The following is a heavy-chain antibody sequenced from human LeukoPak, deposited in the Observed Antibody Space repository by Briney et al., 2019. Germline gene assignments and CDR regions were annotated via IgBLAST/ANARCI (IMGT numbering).Heavy chain of an antibody. J-gene: IGHJ4*02. Sequence: GGSLRLSCAASGFTFSSYAMSWVRQAPGKGLEWVSDISGSGGTTYYADSVKGRFTISRDNSKNTLYLQMNSLRAEDTAVYYCAKCYYDASGYYYGRGYFDYWGQGTLVTVSS. CDR2: ISGSGGTT. CDR1: GFTFSSYA. CDR3: AKCYYDASGYYYGRGYFDY. D-gene: IGHD3-22*01. V-gene: IGHV3-23*01.